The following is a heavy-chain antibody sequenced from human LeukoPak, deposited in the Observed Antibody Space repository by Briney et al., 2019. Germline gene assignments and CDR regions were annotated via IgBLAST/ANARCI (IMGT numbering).Heavy chain of an antibody. CDR2: ISAYNGNT. D-gene: IGHD3-10*01. J-gene: IGHJ4*02. Sequence: GASVKVSCKASGFTFTSYGISWVRQAPGQGLEWMGWISAYNGNTNYAQKLQGRVTMTTDTSTSTAYMELRSLRSDDTAVYYCARYKSYMVRGVPGFDYWGQGTLVTVSS. CDR1: GFTFTSYG. V-gene: IGHV1-18*01. CDR3: ARYKSYMVRGVPGFDY.